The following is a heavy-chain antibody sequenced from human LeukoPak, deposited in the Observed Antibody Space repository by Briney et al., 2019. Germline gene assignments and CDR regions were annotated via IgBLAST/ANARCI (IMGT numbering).Heavy chain of an antibody. CDR2: IRYDGSNK. Sequence: GGSLRLSCAASGFTFSSFGMHWVRQAPGKGLEWISFIRYDGSNKYYTDSVKGRFTISRDNSQSTLYLQMNSLRTEDTALYFCAKDRTMAADGTYFDYWGQGTLVTVSS. J-gene: IGHJ4*02. CDR3: AKDRTMAADGTYFDY. CDR1: GFTFSSFG. D-gene: IGHD6-13*01. V-gene: IGHV3-30*02.